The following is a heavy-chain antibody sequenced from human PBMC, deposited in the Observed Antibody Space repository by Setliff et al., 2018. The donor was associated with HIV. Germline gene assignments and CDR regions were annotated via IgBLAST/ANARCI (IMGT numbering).Heavy chain of an antibody. CDR3: ARGVRDNSGWSSYYFDY. CDR1: GGSFSGYY. Sequence: NPSETLSLTCAVYGGSFSGYYWSWIRQPPGKGLEWIGEVTHSGRTNYNPSLESRVTTSVDTSKKQFSLRLTSVTAADTAVYYCARGVRDNSGWSSYYFDYWGQGTPVTVSS. J-gene: IGHJ4*02. CDR2: VTHSGRT. V-gene: IGHV4-34*01. D-gene: IGHD6-19*01.